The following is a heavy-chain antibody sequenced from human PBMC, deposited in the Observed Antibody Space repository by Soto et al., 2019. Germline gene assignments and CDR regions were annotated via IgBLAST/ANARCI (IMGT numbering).Heavy chain of an antibody. D-gene: IGHD4-17*01. Sequence: QVQLVQSGAEVKKPGASVKVSCKASGYTFTSYDINWVRQATGQGLEWMGWMNPNSGNTGYAQKFQGRVTMTRNTSISTAYMELSRLRSEDTAVYYCARESSTVTTPDAFDIWGQGTMVTVSS. CDR2: MNPNSGNT. J-gene: IGHJ3*02. V-gene: IGHV1-8*01. CDR3: ARESSTVTTPDAFDI. CDR1: GYTFTSYD.